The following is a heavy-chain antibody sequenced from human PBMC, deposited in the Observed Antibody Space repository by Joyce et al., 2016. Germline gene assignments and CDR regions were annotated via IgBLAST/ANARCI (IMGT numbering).Heavy chain of an antibody. CDR1: GFTFRSYS. CDR3: ARSSYTNGIFDY. CDR2: LSSSSSYI. D-gene: IGHD2-8*01. J-gene: IGHJ4*02. V-gene: IGHV3-21*01. Sequence: EVPLVESGGGLVKPGGSLRLSCAASGFTFRSYSMSGVRQAPGKGLEWVSSLSSSSSYIKYTDSVKGRFTISRDNAKNSLYLQMNSLRVEDTAVYYCARSSYTNGIFDYWGQGTLVTVSS.